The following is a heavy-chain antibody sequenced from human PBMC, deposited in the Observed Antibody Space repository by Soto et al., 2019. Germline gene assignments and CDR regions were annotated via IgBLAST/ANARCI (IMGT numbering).Heavy chain of an antibody. J-gene: IGHJ4*01. Sequence: SLSLTCTVSGGSIINGGYYWNWFLQHPGKGLEWIGYIHYSGSTWYNPSLESRVTISVDTSKDQFSLKLRSVTAADTAVYYCARVRGSGSYAAYYFDSWGQGTLVTVSS. D-gene: IGHD3-10*01. CDR2: IHYSGST. V-gene: IGHV4-31*03. CDR1: GGSIINGGYY. CDR3: ARVRGSGSYAAYYFDS.